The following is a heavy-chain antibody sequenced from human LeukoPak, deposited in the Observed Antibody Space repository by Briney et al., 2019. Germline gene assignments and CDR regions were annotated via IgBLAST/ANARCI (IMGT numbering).Heavy chain of an antibody. Sequence: GASVKVSCKASGFTFTSSAMQWVRQARGQRLEWIGWIVVGSGNTNYAQKFQERVTITRDMSTSTAYMELSSLRSEDTAVYYCARARYYDSSGYKTSFDFDYWGQGTLVTVSS. CDR1: GFTFTSSA. CDR3: ARARYYDSSGYKTSFDFDY. J-gene: IGHJ4*02. V-gene: IGHV1-58*02. CDR2: IVVGSGNT. D-gene: IGHD3-22*01.